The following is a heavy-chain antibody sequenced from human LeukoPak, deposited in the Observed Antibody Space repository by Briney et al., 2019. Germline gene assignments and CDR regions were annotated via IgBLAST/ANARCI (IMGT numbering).Heavy chain of an antibody. Sequence: PSETLSLTCAVSGGSISSSNWWSWVRQPPGKWLEWIGEIYHSGSTNYNPSLKSRVTISVDKSKNQFALKLTSVTAADTALYYCARSPRGSGSSTLLGVAFDIWGQGTMVTASS. V-gene: IGHV4-4*02. J-gene: IGHJ3*02. CDR1: GGSISSSNW. CDR2: IYHSGST. CDR3: ARSPRGSGSSTLLGVAFDI. D-gene: IGHD3-10*01.